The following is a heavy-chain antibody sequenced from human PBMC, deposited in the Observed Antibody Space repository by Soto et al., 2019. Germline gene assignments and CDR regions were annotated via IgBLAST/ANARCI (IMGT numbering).Heavy chain of an antibody. J-gene: IGHJ4*02. Sequence: QVQLVESGGGVVQPGRSLRLSCAASGFTFSSYGMHWVRQAPGKGLEWVAVISYDGSNKYYADSVKGRFTISRDNSKNTLYLQMNSLRAEDTAVYYCAKELEDIVVVPAAMSHHNSGYDFDYWGQGTLVTVSS. V-gene: IGHV3-30*18. CDR3: AKELEDIVVVPAAMSHHNSGYDFDY. CDR1: GFTFSSYG. D-gene: IGHD2-2*01. CDR2: ISYDGSNK.